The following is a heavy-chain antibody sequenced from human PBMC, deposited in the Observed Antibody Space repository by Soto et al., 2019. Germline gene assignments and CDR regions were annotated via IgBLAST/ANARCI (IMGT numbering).Heavy chain of an antibody. V-gene: IGHV4-39*01. CDR2: IYYSGST. Sequence: QLQLQESGPGLVKPSETLSLTCTVSGGSISSSSYYWGWIRQPPGKGLEWIGSIYYSGSTYYNPSLKSRVTISVDTSKNQFSLKLSSVTAADTAVYYCARLPYSSYHDYWGQGTLVTVSS. CDR3: ARLPYSSYHDY. J-gene: IGHJ4*02. D-gene: IGHD6-6*01. CDR1: GGSISSSSYY.